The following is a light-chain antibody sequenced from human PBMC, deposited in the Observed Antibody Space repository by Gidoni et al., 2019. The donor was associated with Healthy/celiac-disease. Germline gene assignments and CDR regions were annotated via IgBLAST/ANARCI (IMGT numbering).Light chain of an antibody. CDR2: DAS. V-gene: IGKV3-11*01. J-gene: IGKJ2*01. CDR1: QSVSSY. Sequence: DIVLTQSPATLSLSPGERATLSCRASQSVSSYLAWYQQKPGQAPRLLIYDASNRATGIPARFSGSGSGTDFTLTISSLEPEDFAVYYCQQRSNWPGPYTFXQXTKLEIK. CDR3: QQRSNWPGPYT.